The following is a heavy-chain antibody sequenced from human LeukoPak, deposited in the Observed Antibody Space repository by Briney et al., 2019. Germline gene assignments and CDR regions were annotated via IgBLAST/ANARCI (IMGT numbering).Heavy chain of an antibody. CDR1: GYTFTGYY. V-gene: IGHV1-2*02. J-gene: IGHJ4*02. Sequence: GASVKVSCKASGYTFTGYYIHWVRQAPGQGLEWMGWINPDSGVTNYAQKFQGRVTMTRDTSISTAYMELSRLRSDDTAVYYCARDRKDYYGSATYEFDYWGQGTLVTVSS. D-gene: IGHD3-10*01. CDR2: INPDSGVT. CDR3: ARDRKDYYGSATYEFDY.